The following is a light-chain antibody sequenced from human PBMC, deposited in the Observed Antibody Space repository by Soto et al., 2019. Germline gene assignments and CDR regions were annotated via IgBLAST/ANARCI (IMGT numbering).Light chain of an antibody. Sequence: DNRMNQSPSSLSASVGDRVTITCRASQSISSYLNWYQQKPGKAPKLLIYAASSLQSGVPSRFSGSGSGTDFTLTISSLQPEDFATYYCQQSYSTPPTFGGGTKVEIK. CDR3: QQSYSTPPT. V-gene: IGKV1-39*01. CDR1: QSISSY. CDR2: AAS. J-gene: IGKJ4*01.